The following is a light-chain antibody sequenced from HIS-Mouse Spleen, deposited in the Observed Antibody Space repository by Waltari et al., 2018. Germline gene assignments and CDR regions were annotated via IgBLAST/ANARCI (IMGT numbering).Light chain of an antibody. J-gene: IGLJ2*01. CDR3: QSADSSGTYSVV. CDR1: ALPNQY. V-gene: IGLV3-25*03. CDR2: KDS. Sequence: SYELTQPPSVSVSPGQTARITCSGDALPNQYAYWYQQKPGQAPALVLYKDSERPSGIPERFSGSSSGTTVTLTISGVQAEDEADYYCQSADSSGTYSVVFGGGTKLTVL.